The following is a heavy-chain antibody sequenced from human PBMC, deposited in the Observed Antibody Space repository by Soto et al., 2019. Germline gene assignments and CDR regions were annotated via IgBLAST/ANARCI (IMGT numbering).Heavy chain of an antibody. J-gene: IGHJ4*02. V-gene: IGHV3-21*01. CDR3: ARDFGGVIVADLFDY. CDR1: GFTFSSYS. Sequence: GGSLRLSCAASGFTFSSYSMNWVRQAPGKGLEWVSSISSSSSYIYYADSVKGRFTISRDNAKNSLYLQMNSLRAEDTAVYYCARDFGGVIVADLFDYWGQGTLVTVSS. CDR2: ISSSSSYI. D-gene: IGHD3-16*02.